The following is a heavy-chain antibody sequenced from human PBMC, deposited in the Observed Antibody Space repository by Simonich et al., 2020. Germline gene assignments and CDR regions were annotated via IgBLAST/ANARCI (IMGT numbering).Heavy chain of an antibody. V-gene: IGHV1-2*02. Sequence: QVQLVQSGAEVKKPGASVKVSCKASGYPFTGYYMYWGRQAPGQGLEGMGGSNPNSGGTNYAQKFQGRVTMTRDTSISTAYMELSRLRSDDTAVYYCARVRFEAFDIWGQGTMVTVSS. CDR1: GYPFTGYY. J-gene: IGHJ3*02. CDR2: SNPNSGGT. CDR3: ARVRFEAFDI.